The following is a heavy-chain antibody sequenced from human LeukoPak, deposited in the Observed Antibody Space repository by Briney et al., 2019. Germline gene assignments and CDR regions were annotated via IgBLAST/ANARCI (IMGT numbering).Heavy chain of an antibody. J-gene: IGHJ6*03. CDR2: IYYSGST. V-gene: IGHV4-59*01. Sequence: SETLSLTXTVSGGSISSYYWSWIRQPPGKGLEWIGYIYYSGSTNNNPSLKSRVAISVDTSKNQFSLKLSSVTAADTAVYYCARVGRGYTQPHYYYYMDVWGKGTTVTVSS. CDR1: GGSISSYY. CDR3: ARVGRGYTQPHYYYYMDV. D-gene: IGHD5-12*01.